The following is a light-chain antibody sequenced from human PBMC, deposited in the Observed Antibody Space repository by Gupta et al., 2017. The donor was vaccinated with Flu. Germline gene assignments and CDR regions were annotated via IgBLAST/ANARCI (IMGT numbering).Light chain of an antibody. Sequence: SYVLTQPPSVSVAPGQTARITCGGNDIGRKSVHWYQQKPGQGPLLVVHDDSNRPSGIPERFSGSNSVNTATLTIRRGEGGDEADYYCQVLDTSSDSVFGTGTKVTVL. CDR1: DIGRKS. CDR3: QVLDTSSDSV. V-gene: IGLV3-21*02. CDR2: DDS. J-gene: IGLJ1*01.